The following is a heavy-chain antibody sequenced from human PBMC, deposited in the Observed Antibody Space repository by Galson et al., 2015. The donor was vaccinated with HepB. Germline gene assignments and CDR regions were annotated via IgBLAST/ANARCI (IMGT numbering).Heavy chain of an antibody. V-gene: IGHV1-3*01. CDR2: INAGNGNT. D-gene: IGHD3-22*01. Sequence: SVKVSCKASRYTFTSYAMHWVRQAPGQRLEWMGWINAGNGNTKYSQKFQGRVTITRDTSASTAYMELSSLRSEDTAVYYCARGDYYDSSGYYFDAAHQYDYWGQGTLVTVSS. CDR1: RYTFTSYA. CDR3: ARGDYYDSSGYYFDAAHQYDY. J-gene: IGHJ4*02.